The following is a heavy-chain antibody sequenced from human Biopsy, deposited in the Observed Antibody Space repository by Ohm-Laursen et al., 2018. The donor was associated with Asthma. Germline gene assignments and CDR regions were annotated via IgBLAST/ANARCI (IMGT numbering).Heavy chain of an antibody. J-gene: IGHJ4*02. CDR2: HDHEEGGT. CDR1: GYSLTDLS. Sequence: ASVTVSCKISGYSLTDLSMHWVRQAPGHGLEWMGGHDHEEGGTVNARRFQGRVTMTEDTSTDTAYMELSSLSSDDTAVYYCASDFPKDYVRYNFQFWGQGTLVTVSS. CDR3: ASDFPKDYVRYNFQF. V-gene: IGHV1-24*01. D-gene: IGHD4-17*01.